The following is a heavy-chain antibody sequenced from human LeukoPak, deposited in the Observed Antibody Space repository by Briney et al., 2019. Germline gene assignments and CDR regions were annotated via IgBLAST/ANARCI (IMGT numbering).Heavy chain of an antibody. V-gene: IGHV1-2*02. J-gene: IGHJ4*02. CDR3: ARGWATIFGVVIPNDY. CDR2: INPNSGGT. CDR1: GYTFTGYY. Sequence: ASVKVSCKASGYTFTGYYMHWVRQAPGQGLEWMGWINPNSGGTNYAQKFQGRVTMTRDTSISTAYMELSRLRSDDTAVYYCARGWATIFGVVIPNDYWGQGTLVTVSS. D-gene: IGHD3-3*01.